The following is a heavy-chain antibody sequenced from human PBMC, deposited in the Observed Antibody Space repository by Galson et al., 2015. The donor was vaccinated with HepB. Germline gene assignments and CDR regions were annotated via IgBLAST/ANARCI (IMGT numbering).Heavy chain of an antibody. CDR2: IKQDGSEK. J-gene: IGHJ3*02. V-gene: IGHV3-7*03. D-gene: IGHD3-3*01. CDR3: ARESPSRLRFLEWLSQIDGAFDI. CDR1: GFTFSSYW. Sequence: SLRLSCAASGFTFSSYWMSWVRPAPGKGLEWVANIKQDGSEKYYVDSVKGRFTISRDNARNSLYLQMNSLRAEDTAVYYCARESPSRLRFLEWLSQIDGAFDIWGQGTMVTVSS.